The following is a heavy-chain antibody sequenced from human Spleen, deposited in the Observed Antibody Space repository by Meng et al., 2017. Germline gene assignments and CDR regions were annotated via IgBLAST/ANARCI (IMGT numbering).Heavy chain of an antibody. CDR3: LRGSGGSV. CDR2: IPHRGSS. CDR1: GDSITNHNW. J-gene: IGHJ1*01. Sequence: QLPDSCTALAKPSHTLSLTCAVSGDSITNHNWWAWVRQPPGKGLEWSGEIPHRGSSAYNPSLKSRVSMSIAKSKNQFSLKLTSVTAADTAVYHCLRGSGGSVWGQGTLVTVSS. V-gene: IGHV4-4*02. D-gene: IGHD3-10*01.